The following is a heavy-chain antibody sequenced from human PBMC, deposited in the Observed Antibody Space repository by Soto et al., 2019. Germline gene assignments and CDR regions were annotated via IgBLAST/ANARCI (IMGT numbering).Heavy chain of an antibody. CDR3: APKGHYYYYYMDV. CDR1: GFTFSSYS. J-gene: IGHJ6*03. Sequence: EVQLVESGGGLVKPGGSLRLSCEASGFTFSSYSMNWVRQAPGKGLEWVSSISSSSSYIYYADSVKGRFTISRDNAKNSLYLQMNSLRAEDTAVYFCAPKGHYYYYYMDVWGKGTTVTVSS. V-gene: IGHV3-21*01. CDR2: ISSSSSYI.